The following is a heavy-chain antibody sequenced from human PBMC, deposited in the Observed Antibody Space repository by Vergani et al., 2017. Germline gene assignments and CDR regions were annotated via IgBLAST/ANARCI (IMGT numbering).Heavy chain of an antibody. CDR1: GFSVSGNY. J-gene: IGHJ4*02. Sequence: EVQLVESGGGLVQPGGSLRLSCAASGFSVSGNYMTWVRQTPGKGLEWVSIIYSSGSTKYADSVKGRFTISRDISKNTVYLQMNNLRPYDTAVYYCARRDANCPLGYWGQGTLVSVSS. D-gene: IGHD2-8*01. CDR2: IYSSGST. V-gene: IGHV3-66*02. CDR3: ARRDANCPLGY.